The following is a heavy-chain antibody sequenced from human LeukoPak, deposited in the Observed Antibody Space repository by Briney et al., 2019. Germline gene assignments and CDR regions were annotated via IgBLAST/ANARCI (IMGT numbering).Heavy chain of an antibody. J-gene: IGHJ6*03. Sequence: GGSLRLSCAASGIPFTNFWVRQAPGKGLEWVSYLSSSGSTNYYADSVKGRFTISRDNAKNSLYLQMNSLRVEDTAVYYCARNWAPGGYPFYLVRDVGGKGPRV. D-gene: IGHD3-16*01. CDR1: GIPFTN. CDR3: ARNWAPGGYPFYLVRDV. V-gene: IGHV3-48*03. CDR2: LSSSGSTN.